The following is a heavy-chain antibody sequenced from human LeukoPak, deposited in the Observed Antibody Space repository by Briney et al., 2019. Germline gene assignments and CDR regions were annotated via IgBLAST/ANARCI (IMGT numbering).Heavy chain of an antibody. CDR1: GYTFTGYY. CDR3: ARRGSDSSGYYWVIDY. D-gene: IGHD3-22*01. V-gene: IGHV1-2*02. CDR2: INPNSGGT. Sequence: ASVKVSCKASGYTFTGYYMHWVRQAPGQGLEWMGWINPNSGGTNYAQKFQGRVTMTRDTSISTAYMELSSLRSEDTAVYYCARRGSDSSGYYWVIDYWGQGTLVTVSS. J-gene: IGHJ4*02.